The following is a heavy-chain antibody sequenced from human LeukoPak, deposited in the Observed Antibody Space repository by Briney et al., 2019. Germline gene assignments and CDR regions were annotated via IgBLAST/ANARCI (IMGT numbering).Heavy chain of an antibody. Sequence: PGGSLRLSCAASEFTFSSYEMNWVRQAPGKGLEWLSYISESGSIILYADSVKGRFTISRGNAKNSLFLQMDSLRAEDTAVYYCARDKAYYYGSGSPDYWGQGTLVTVSS. J-gene: IGHJ4*02. CDR3: ARDKAYYYGSGSPDY. CDR1: EFTFSSYE. D-gene: IGHD3-10*01. V-gene: IGHV3-48*03. CDR2: ISESGSII.